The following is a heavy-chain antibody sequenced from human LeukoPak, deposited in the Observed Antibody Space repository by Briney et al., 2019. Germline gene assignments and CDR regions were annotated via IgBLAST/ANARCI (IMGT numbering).Heavy chain of an antibody. CDR3: ASIRATGSYSYGKGPDY. J-gene: IGHJ4*02. CDR2: IYHSGST. Sequence: SGTLSLTCAVSGGSISSSNWWSWVRQPPGKGLEWIGEIYHSGSTNYNPSLKSRVTISVDKSKNQFSLKLSSVTAADTAVYYCASIRATGSYSYGKGPDYWGQGTLVTVSS. D-gene: IGHD5-18*01. CDR1: GGSISSSNW. V-gene: IGHV4-4*02.